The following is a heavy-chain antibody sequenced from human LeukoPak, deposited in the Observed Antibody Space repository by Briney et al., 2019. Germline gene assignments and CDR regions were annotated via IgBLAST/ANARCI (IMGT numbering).Heavy chain of an antibody. CDR3: AKHYYDSSDYYYSSKNYLDT. CDR2: RYITGST. Sequence: SETLSLTCTVSGDSIRRYYWSWVRQAPGKGLGWIGYRYITGSTNYNPSLEGRIAIPADTSETQLSLRLNSVTAAGTAIFYCAKHYYDSSDYYYSSKNYLDTGGQGPLVTVSS. J-gene: IGHJ5*02. CDR1: GDSIRRYY. V-gene: IGHV4-4*09. D-gene: IGHD3-22*01.